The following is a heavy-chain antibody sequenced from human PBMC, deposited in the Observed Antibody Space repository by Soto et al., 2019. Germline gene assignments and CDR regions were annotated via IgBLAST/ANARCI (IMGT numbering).Heavy chain of an antibody. V-gene: IGHV3-64D*06. Sequence: GGSLRLSCSASGFTFSSYSMHWVRRAPGKGLEYVSAIGPNGGTWYADSVKGRFTISRDNSKSSLYLQMSSLRVEDTAVYYCVKDLPVVSSSGYWGQGALVTVSS. CDR3: VKDLPVVSSSGY. CDR1: GFTFSSYS. CDR2: IGPNGGT. D-gene: IGHD6-6*01. J-gene: IGHJ4*02.